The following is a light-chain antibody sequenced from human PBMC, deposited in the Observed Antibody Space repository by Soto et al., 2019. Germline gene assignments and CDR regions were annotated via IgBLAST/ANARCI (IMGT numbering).Light chain of an antibody. Sequence: QSAMPQPASVSGSPGQTITISCTGTSSDVGGYNSVPWYQQHPAKAPKLILYDVTDRPSGVSYRFSGSKSGNTASLTISGLQAGDEADYFCSSFTSSMTNVFGSGTKLTVL. CDR2: DVT. V-gene: IGLV2-14*01. J-gene: IGLJ1*01. CDR3: SSFTSSMTNV. CDR1: SSDVGGYNS.